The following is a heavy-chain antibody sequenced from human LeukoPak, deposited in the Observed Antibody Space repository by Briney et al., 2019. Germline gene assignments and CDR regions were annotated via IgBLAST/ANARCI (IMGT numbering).Heavy chain of an antibody. CDR1: GFTFSDYY. J-gene: IGHJ5*02. V-gene: IGHV3-11*01. Sequence: GGSLRLSCAASGFTFSDYYMSWIRQAPGKGLEGVSYISSSGSTIYYADSVKGRFTISRDNAKNSLYLQMNSLRAEDTAVYYCARDKSSIVWFDPWGQGTLVTVSS. CDR3: ARDKSSIVWFDP. D-gene: IGHD1-26*01. CDR2: ISSSGSTI.